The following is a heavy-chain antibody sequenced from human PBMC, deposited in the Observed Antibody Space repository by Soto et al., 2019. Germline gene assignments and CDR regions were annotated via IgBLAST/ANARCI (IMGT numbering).Heavy chain of an antibody. CDR2: IYYSGST. CDR1: GGSISSGGYY. CDR3: ARASGSYYYYYGMDV. Sequence: SETLSLTCTVSGGSISSGGYYWSWIRQHPGKGLEWIGYIYYSGSTYYNPSLKSRVTISVDTSKNQFSLKLSSVTAADTAVYYCARASGSYYYYYGMDVWGQGTTVTVSS. D-gene: IGHD1-26*01. V-gene: IGHV4-31*03. J-gene: IGHJ6*02.